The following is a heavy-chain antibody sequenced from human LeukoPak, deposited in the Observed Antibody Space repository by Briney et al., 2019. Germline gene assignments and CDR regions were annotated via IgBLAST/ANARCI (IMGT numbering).Heavy chain of an antibody. D-gene: IGHD4-23*01. V-gene: IGHV4-59*01. CDR3: ARQTTVAYYFDY. Sequence: SETPSLTCTVPGGSISSYYWSWIRQPPGKGLEWIGYIYYSGSTNYNPSLKSRVTISVDTSKNQFSLKLSSVTAADTAVYYCARQTTVAYYFDYWGQGTLVTVSS. CDR1: GGSISSYY. J-gene: IGHJ4*02. CDR2: IYYSGST.